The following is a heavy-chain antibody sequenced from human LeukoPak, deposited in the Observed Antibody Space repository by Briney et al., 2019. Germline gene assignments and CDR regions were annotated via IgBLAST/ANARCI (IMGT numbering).Heavy chain of an antibody. CDR3: ARERSSSQLRVLYGKESLNWFDP. D-gene: IGHD6-13*01. J-gene: IGHJ5*02. CDR1: GGTFSSYA. CDR2: IIPIFGTA. Sequence: VASVTVSCTASGGTFSSYAISWVRQAPGQGLEWMGGIIPIFGTANYAQKFQGRVTITTDESTSTAYMELSSLRSEDTAVYYCARERSSSQLRVLYGKESLNWFDPWGQGTLVTVSS. V-gene: IGHV1-69*05.